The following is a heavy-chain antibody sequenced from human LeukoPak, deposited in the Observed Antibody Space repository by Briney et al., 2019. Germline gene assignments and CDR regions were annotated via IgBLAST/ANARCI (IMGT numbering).Heavy chain of an antibody. J-gene: IGHJ5*02. CDR1: GGSISSYY. CDR2: IYYSGST. V-gene: IGHV4-59*01. D-gene: IGHD2-2*01. Sequence: SETLSLTCTVSGGSISSYYWSWIRQPPGKGLEWIGYIYYSGSTSHNPSLKSRVTISVDTSENQFSLKLSSVAAADTAVYYCAREDACSSTSCYTNNWFDPWGQGILVTVSS. CDR3: AREDACSSTSCYTNNWFDP.